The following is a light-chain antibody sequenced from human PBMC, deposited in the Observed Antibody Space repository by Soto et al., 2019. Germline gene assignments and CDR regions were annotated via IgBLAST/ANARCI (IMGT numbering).Light chain of an antibody. CDR3: QQLNIYPHT. J-gene: IGKJ1*01. CDR1: QGISGY. Sequence: DIQLTQSPSFLSSSVRDRVTITCRASQGISGYLAWYQQTPGKAPTLLIYAASVLQSGVPSRFSGSGSGTEFTLTISSLQPEDFATYYCQQLNIYPHTFGQGTKVDIK. CDR2: AAS. V-gene: IGKV1-9*01.